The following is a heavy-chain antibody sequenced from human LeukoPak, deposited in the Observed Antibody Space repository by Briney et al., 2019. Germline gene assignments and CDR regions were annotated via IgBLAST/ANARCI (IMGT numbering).Heavy chain of an antibody. CDR2: IYYSGST. V-gene: IGHV4-39*01. D-gene: IGHD3-3*01. CDR1: GGSISSGSYY. Sequence: SETLSLTCTVSGGSISSGSYYWGWIRQPPGKGLEWIGTIYYSGSTYYNPSLKSRLTISVDTSKNQFSLKLSSVTSADTAVYYCARHIFPNLYYFDHWGQGPLVTVSS. J-gene: IGHJ4*02. CDR3: ARHIFPNLYYFDH.